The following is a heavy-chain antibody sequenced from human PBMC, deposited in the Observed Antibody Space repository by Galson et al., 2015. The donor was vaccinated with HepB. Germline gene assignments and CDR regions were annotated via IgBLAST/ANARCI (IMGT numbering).Heavy chain of an antibody. V-gene: IGHV3-23*01. J-gene: IGHJ4*02. D-gene: IGHD5-12*01. CDR2: IGVNDGSI. CDR3: AKGRPERPPEHRGYDLPDY. CDR1: GFTFSSYT. Sequence: SLRLSCAASGFTFSSYTMNWVRQAPGKGLEWVSGIGVNDGSIYYANSVKGPFTISRDNSKNTLYLQVNGLRVEDTAIYYCAKGRPERPPEHRGYDLPDYWGQGTLVTVSS.